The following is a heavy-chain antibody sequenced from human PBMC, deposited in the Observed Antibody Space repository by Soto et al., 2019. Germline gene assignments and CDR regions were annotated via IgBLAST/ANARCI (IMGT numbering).Heavy chain of an antibody. V-gene: IGHV4-39*07. CDR1: GGSISSSSYY. CDR3: VTDEDGNFFHY. J-gene: IGHJ4*02. Sequence: PSETLSLTCTVSGGSISSSSYYWSWIRQPPGRGLEWIGEINHNGNSNYNPALESRVTISIDTSKNQFSLKLTSVTAADTGIYYGVTDEDGNFFHYWGQGTMVTVSS. D-gene: IGHD4-17*01. CDR2: INHNGNS.